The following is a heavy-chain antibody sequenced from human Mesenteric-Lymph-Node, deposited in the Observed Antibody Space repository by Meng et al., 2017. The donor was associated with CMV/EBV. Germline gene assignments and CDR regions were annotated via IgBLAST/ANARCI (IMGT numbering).Heavy chain of an antibody. CDR3: HYFWRHYYYDMDV. V-gene: IGHV4-4*02. CDR1: GDSISSNNW. D-gene: IGHD3-3*01. Sequence: GSLRLSCAVSGDSISSNNWWSWVRQSPGKGLEWIGEINHSGSTNYNPSLKSRVTISVDTSKNQFSLKLSSVTAADTAVYYCHYFWRHYYYDMDVWGQGTTVTVSS. J-gene: IGHJ6*02. CDR2: INHSGST.